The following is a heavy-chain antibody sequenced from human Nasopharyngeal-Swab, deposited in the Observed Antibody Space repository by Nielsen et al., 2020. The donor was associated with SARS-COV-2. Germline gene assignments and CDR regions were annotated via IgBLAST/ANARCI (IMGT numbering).Heavy chain of an antibody. V-gene: IGHV4-39*07. CDR2: IYYSGST. J-gene: IGHJ6*02. CDR3: VGSSWYGDYYYYYGMDV. CDR1: GGSISSSSYS. D-gene: IGHD6-13*01. Sequence: GSLRLSCTVSGGSISSSSYSWGWIRQPPGKGLAWIGSIYYSGSTYYNPSLKSRVTISVDTSKNQFSLKLSSVTAADTAVYYCVGSSWYGDYYYYYGMDVWGQGTTVTVSS.